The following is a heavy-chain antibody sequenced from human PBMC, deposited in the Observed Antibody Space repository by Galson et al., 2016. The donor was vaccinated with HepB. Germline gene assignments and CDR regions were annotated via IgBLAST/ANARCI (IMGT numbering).Heavy chain of an antibody. CDR2: IIPIFGIA. CDR1: GGTFSSYA. D-gene: IGHD2-15*01. J-gene: IGHJ6*02. CDR3: HLVVVAAFSFFYGMDV. Sequence: SVKVSCKASGGTFSSYAISWVRQAPGQGLEWMGGIIPIFGIANYAQKFQGRVTITADKSTSTAYMELSSLRSEDTAVYYCHLVVVAAFSFFYGMDVWGQGTTVTVSS. V-gene: IGHV1-69*10.